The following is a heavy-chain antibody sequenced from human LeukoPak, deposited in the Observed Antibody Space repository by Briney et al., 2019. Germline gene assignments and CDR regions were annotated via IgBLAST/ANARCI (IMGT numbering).Heavy chain of an antibody. D-gene: IGHD1-26*01. CDR3: ARSVGATPLDY. J-gene: IGHJ4*02. V-gene: IGHV5-51*01. CDR1: GYSFNSYW. CDR2: IYPSDSET. Sequence: GESLKISSKGSGYSFNSYWIVWVRQMPGKGLEGMGIIYPSDSETTYSPSFQGQVTISADKSISTAYLQWSSLTASDTAMYYCARSVGATPLDYWGQGTPVTVSS.